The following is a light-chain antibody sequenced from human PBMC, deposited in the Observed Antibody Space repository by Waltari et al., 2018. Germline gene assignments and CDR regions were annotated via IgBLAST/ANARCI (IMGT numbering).Light chain of an antibody. CDR1: FSSIGSNA. CDR2: TNS. J-gene: IGLJ3*02. V-gene: IGLV1-44*01. CDR3: AAWDDSLNGWV. Sequence: QSVLTQPPSASGTPGQGVTISCSGSFSSIGSNAVNWYQQLPGTAPKLLIYTNSQRPSGVPDRFSGSKSGTSASLVISGLQSEDEADYYCAAWDDSLNGWVFGGGTKLTVL.